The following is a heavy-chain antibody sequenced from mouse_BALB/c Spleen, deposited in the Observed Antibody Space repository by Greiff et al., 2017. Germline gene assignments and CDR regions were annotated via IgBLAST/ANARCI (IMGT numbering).Heavy chain of an antibody. V-gene: IGHV2-9*02. CDR3: ARDVPLNYPLAY. D-gene: IGHD2-1*01. CDR1: GFSLTSYG. CDR2: IWAGGST. J-gene: IGHJ3*01. Sequence: QVQLKESGPGLVAPSQSLSITCTVSGFSLTSYGVHWVRQPPGKGLEWLGVIWAGGSTNYNSALMSRLSISKDNSKSQVFLKMNSLQTDDTAMYYCARDVPLNYPLAYWGQGTLVTVSA.